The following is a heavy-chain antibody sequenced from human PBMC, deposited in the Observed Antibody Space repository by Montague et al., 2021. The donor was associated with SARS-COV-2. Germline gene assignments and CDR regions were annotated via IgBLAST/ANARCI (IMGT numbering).Heavy chain of an antibody. CDR1: GDSVSSHSAA. D-gene: IGHD3-10*01. CDR3: VREYPPPLWFGELDCYGMDV. CDR2: LYYRSKWYN. Sequence: CAISGDSVSSHSAAWNWLRQSPSTAPEWLGRLYYRSKWYNDHAVSVKSRITINPVTSKNQFSLQLNSVTPEDTAVYYLVREYPPPLWFGELDCYGMDVWGQGTTVTVSS. J-gene: IGHJ6*02. V-gene: IGHV6-1*01.